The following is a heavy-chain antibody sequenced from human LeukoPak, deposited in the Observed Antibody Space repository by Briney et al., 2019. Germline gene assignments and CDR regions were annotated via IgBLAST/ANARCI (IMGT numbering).Heavy chain of an antibody. CDR1: GGSISSGDYY. V-gene: IGHV4-30-4*01. J-gene: IGHJ4*02. Sequence: SQTLSLTCTVSGGSISSGDYYWRWIRQPPGRGLEWIGYIYYSGSTYYNPSLKSRVTISVETSKNQFSLKLISVTAADTAVYYCARESEAARGYFDYWGQGTLVTVSS. CDR3: ARESEAARGYFDY. D-gene: IGHD6-6*01. CDR2: IYYSGST.